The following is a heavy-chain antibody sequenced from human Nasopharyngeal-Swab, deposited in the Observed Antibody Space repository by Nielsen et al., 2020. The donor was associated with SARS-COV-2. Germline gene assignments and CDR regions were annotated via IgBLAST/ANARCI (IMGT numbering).Heavy chain of an antibody. Sequence: WIRQPPGKALECLGLIFWDNDKRYSPSLKNRLAITKDASKNQVVLTMTDMDPVDTGTYYCAHRDSGEYGWFFDSWGQGTLVTVSS. D-gene: IGHD4-17*01. V-gene: IGHV2-5*02. CDR2: IFWDNDK. J-gene: IGHJ4*02. CDR3: AHRDSGEYGWFFDS.